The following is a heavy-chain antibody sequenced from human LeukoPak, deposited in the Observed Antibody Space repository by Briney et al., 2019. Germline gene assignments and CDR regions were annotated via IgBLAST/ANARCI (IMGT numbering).Heavy chain of an antibody. V-gene: IGHV3-43*02. CDR3: AKDQGASGWGAFDY. Sequence: GGSLRLSCAASGITFDDYAMHWVRQAPGKGLEWVSFISGDGGTTYYPDSVKGRFTISRDNSKTSLYLQMNSLRTEDTALYYCAKDQGASGWGAFDYWGQGTLVTVSS. CDR2: ISGDGGTT. J-gene: IGHJ4*02. CDR1: GITFDDYA. D-gene: IGHD6-19*01.